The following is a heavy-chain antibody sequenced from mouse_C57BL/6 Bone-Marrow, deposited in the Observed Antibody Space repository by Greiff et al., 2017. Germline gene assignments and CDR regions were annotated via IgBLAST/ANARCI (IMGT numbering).Heavy chain of an antibody. J-gene: IGHJ1*03. CDR1: GFNIKNTY. V-gene: IGHV14-3*01. Sequence: VQLKQSVAELVRPGASVKLSCTASGFNIKNTYMHWVKQRPEQGLEWIGRIDPANGNTKYAPKFQGKATITADTSSNTAYLQLSSLTSEDTAIYYCAPLYYGNFWYFDVWGTGTTVTVSS. CDR2: IDPANGNT. D-gene: IGHD2-1*01. CDR3: APLYYGNFWYFDV.